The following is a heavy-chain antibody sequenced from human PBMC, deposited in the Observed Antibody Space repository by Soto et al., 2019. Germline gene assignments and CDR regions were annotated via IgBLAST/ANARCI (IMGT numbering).Heavy chain of an antibody. CDR2: IYYNGNT. V-gene: IGHV4-31*03. CDR1: GGSISRGAYY. CDR3: ARDVGSSHGPGHPHYFDY. Sequence: QVQLQESGPGLVKPSQTLSLTCTVSGGSISRGAYYWSWIRQHPGKDLAWIGYIYYNGNTYSTPSLPSRATISLDTAKNQFFLKLNSVTAAATAVYYGARDVGSSHGPGHPHYFDYWGQGTLVTVSS. J-gene: IGHJ4*02. D-gene: IGHD2-2*01.